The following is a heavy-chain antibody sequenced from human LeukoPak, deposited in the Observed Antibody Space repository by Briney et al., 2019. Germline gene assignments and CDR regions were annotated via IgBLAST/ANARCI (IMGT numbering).Heavy chain of an antibody. CDR2: IGSDGDTT. V-gene: IGHV3-23*01. J-gene: IGHJ4*02. CDR3: ARYHCTSSSCYRAYDY. Sequence: GGSLRLSCAASGFTFSSYGMHWVRQAPGKGLEWVSGIGSDGDTTYYAVSVRGRFTISRDNSESTLYLQMNSLRAEDTAVYYCARYHCTSSSCYRAYDYWGQGSLVIVSS. D-gene: IGHD2-2*02. CDR1: GFTFSSYG.